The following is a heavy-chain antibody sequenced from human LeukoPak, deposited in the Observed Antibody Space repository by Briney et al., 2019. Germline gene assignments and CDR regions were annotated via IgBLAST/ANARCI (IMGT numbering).Heavy chain of an antibody. CDR3: ARGDGYSYGPHDERYYYYYYMDV. D-gene: IGHD5-18*01. J-gene: IGHJ6*03. V-gene: IGHV4-61*02. CDR1: GGSISSGSYY. Sequence: KPSETLSLTCTVSGGSISSGSYYWSWIRQPAGKGLEWIGRIYTSGSTNYNPSLKSRVTISVDKSKNQFSLNLNSVTAADTAVYYCARGDGYSYGPHDERYYYYYYMDVWGKGTTVTVSS. CDR2: IYTSGST.